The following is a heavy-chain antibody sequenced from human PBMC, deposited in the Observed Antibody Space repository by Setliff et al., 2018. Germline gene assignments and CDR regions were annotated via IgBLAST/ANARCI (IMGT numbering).Heavy chain of an antibody. CDR2: ISGYNGNT. D-gene: IGHD3-16*01. Sequence: ASVKVSCQASGYTFTSYGFSWVRQAPGQGLEWMGWISGYNGNTNYAQKVQGRVTMTTDTSTGTIYMELRSLRADDTAVYYCSRFGLYYEAVYGGGDYYYYGMDVWGQGTTVTVSS. CDR3: SRFGLYYEAVYGGGDYYYYGMDV. J-gene: IGHJ6*02. CDR1: GYTFTSYG. V-gene: IGHV1-18*01.